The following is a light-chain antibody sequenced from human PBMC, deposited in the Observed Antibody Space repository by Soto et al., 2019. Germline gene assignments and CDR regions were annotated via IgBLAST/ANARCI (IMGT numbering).Light chain of an antibody. CDR3: QQYNNWPPWT. CDR1: QNIRNN. V-gene: IGKV3-15*01. CDR2: GAS. J-gene: IGKJ1*01. Sequence: EVVMTQSPASLSVSPGDRATLSCRASQNIRNNLAWYQQKPGQSPRLLISGASTREAGIPGRFSGSGSGTEFTLLISSLQSADFAVYYCQQYNNWPPWTFGQGTKVELK.